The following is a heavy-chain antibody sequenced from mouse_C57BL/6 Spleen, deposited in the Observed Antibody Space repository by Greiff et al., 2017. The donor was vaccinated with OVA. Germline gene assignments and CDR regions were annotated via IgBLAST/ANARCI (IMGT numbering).Heavy chain of an antibody. CDR3: ARGDYDSYYAMDD. CDR1: GYTFTSYW. D-gene: IGHD2-4*01. Sequence: VQLQQPGAELVRPGSSVKLSCKASGYTFTSYWMHWVKQRPIQGLEWIGNIDPSDSETHYNQKFKDKATLTVDKSSSTAYMQLSSLTSEDSAVYYCARGDYDSYYAMDDWGQGTSVTVSS. V-gene: IGHV1-52*01. CDR2: IDPSDSET. J-gene: IGHJ4*01.